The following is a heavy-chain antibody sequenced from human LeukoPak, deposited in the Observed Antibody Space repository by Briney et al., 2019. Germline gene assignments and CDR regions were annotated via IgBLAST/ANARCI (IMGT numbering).Heavy chain of an antibody. V-gene: IGHV5-51*01. D-gene: IGHD2-15*01. Sequence: GESLKISCKGSGYNFSSYWIGWVRQMPGKGLEWMGIIYPGDSDTRYSPSFQGQVTFSADKSISTAYLQWSSLKASDTAMYYCARRYCSGGSCSYFDPWGRGTLVTVSS. CDR1: GYNFSSYW. J-gene: IGHJ2*01. CDR3: ARRYCSGGSCSYFDP. CDR2: IYPGDSDT.